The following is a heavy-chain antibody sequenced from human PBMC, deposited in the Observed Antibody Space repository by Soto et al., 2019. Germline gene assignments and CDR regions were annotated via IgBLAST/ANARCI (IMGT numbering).Heavy chain of an antibody. CDR3: AREWLTIFGVVIDY. CDR1: GFTFSSYA. CDR2: ISYDGSNK. J-gene: IGHJ4*02. V-gene: IGHV3-30-3*01. Sequence: QVQLVESGGGVVQPGRSLRLSCAASGFTFSSYAMHWVRQAPGKGLEWVAVISYDGSNKYYADSVKGRFTISRDNSKNTLYLQMNRLRAEDTAVYYCAREWLTIFGVVIDYWGQGTLVTVSS. D-gene: IGHD3-3*01.